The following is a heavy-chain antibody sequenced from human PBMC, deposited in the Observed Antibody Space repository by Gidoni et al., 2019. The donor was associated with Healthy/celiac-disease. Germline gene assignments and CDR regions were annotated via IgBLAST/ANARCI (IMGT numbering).Heavy chain of an antibody. D-gene: IGHD5-18*01. Sequence: QVQLVQSGAEVKKPGASVKVSCKVSGYPLTELAMHWVRQAPGKGLEWMGGFDPEDGETIYAQKFQGRVTMTEDTSTDTAYMELSSLRSEDTAVYYCATDSGPTSSYSQLWLPFSNWGQGTLVTVSS. CDR2: FDPEDGET. V-gene: IGHV1-24*01. CDR1: GYPLTELA. J-gene: IGHJ4*02. CDR3: ATDSGPTSSYSQLWLPFSN.